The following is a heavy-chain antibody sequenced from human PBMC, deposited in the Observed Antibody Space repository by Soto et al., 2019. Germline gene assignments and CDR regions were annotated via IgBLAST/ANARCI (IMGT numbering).Heavy chain of an antibody. CDR3: ARNWGTDY. CDR2: INTDGSMR. D-gene: IGHD3-16*01. CDR1: GFTFNSYW. Sequence: EVQLVESGGGLVQPGGSLRLSCAASGFTFNSYWMHWVRQTPGKGLVWVSRINTDGSMRDYADSVKGRFTISRDNAKNTLYLQMNSLRAEDTGLYHGARNWGTDYWGQGTLVTVSS. J-gene: IGHJ4*02. V-gene: IGHV3-74*01.